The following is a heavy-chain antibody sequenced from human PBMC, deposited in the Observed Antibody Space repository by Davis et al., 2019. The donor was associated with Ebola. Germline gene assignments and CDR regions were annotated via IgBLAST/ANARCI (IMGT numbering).Heavy chain of an antibody. CDR1: GYSFTSYW. J-gene: IGHJ3*02. CDR2: IYPGDSDT. CDR3: ARRMGYYYDSSGYSYAFDI. D-gene: IGHD3-22*01. V-gene: IGHV5-51*01. Sequence: PGGSLRLSCKGSGYSFTSYWIGWVRQMPGKGLEWLGIIYPGDSDTRYSPSFQGQVTISADKSISTAYLQWSSLKASDTAMYYCARRMGYYYDSSGYSYAFDIWGQGTMVTVSS.